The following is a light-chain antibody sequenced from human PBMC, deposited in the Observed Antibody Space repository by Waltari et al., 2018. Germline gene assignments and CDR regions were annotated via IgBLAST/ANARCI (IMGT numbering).Light chain of an antibody. Sequence: QSALTQPRSVSGSPGQSVTISCTGTSSDVGGYNYVSWYQQLPGKAPQLIIYDVSKRPSGVPDRFSGSKSGNTASLTISGLQAEDEADYYCCSYAGSYTWVFGGGTKLTVL. J-gene: IGLJ3*02. CDR1: SSDVGGYNY. CDR2: DVS. CDR3: CSYAGSYTWV. V-gene: IGLV2-11*01.